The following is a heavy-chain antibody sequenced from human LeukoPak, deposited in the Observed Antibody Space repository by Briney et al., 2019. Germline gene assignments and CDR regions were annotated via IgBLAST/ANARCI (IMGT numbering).Heavy chain of an antibody. V-gene: IGHV3-23*01. J-gene: IGHJ4*02. CDR2: ITASGCST. Sequence: QPGGSLRLSCAASGFTFSSFAMSWVRQAPGEGLEWVSGITASGCSTYYADSVKGRFTISRDNSKNTLYLQMNSLRAEDTAVYYCAKATTVTTPRGHDYWGQGTLVTVSS. CDR1: GFTFSSFA. D-gene: IGHD4-17*01. CDR3: AKATTVTTPRGHDY.